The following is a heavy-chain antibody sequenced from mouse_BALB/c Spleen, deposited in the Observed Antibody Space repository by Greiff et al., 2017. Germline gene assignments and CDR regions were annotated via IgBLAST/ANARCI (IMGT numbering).Heavy chain of an antibody. D-gene: IGHD2-10*01. CDR1: GFSLSTSGMG. V-gene: IGHV8-11*01. CDR3: ARILLYFDV. CDR2: IWWDDDK. Sequence: QVTLKESGPGILQPSQTLSLTCSFSGFSLSTSGMGVGWLRQPSGNGLGWLAHIWWDDDKRYNTALKSRLTISKDTSSNQVFLKIAGVDTADTATYYRARILLYFDVWGAGTTVTVSS. J-gene: IGHJ1*01.